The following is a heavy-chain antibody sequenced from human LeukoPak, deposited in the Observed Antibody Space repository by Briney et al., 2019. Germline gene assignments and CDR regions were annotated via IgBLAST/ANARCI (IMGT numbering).Heavy chain of an antibody. CDR2: IYYSGST. CDR3: ARGVPSCSGGRCYSPAYYYYMDV. Sequence: SETLSLTCTVSGGSISSYYWSWIRQPPGKGLEWIGYIYYSGSTNYNPSLKSRVTISVDTSKNQFSLKLSSVTAADTAVYYCARGVPSCSGGRCYSPAYYYYMDVWGKGTTVTVSS. D-gene: IGHD2-15*01. J-gene: IGHJ6*03. CDR1: GGSISSYY. V-gene: IGHV4-59*01.